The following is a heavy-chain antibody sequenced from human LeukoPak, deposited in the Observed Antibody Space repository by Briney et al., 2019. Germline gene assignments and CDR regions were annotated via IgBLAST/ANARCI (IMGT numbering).Heavy chain of an antibody. CDR3: ARESGDY. Sequence: PGGSLRLSCAASGFTFSSYEMNWVRQAPGKGLEWVSDISGSGGSTYYADSVKGRFTISRDNAKNSLYLQMNSLRAEDTAVYYCARESGDYWGQGTLVTVSS. CDR1: GFTFSSYE. V-gene: IGHV3-48*03. CDR2: ISGSGGST. J-gene: IGHJ4*02. D-gene: IGHD7-27*01.